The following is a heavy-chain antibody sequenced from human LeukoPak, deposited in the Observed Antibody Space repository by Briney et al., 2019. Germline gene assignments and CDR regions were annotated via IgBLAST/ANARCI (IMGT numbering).Heavy chain of an antibody. D-gene: IGHD2-2*01. J-gene: IGHJ4*02. CDR1: GYTFTTYG. V-gene: IGHV1-18*01. CDR2: ISAYNGDT. CDR3: ARLFCTSNGCYRYFDS. Sequence: ASVKVSCKASGYTFTTYGITWVRQAPGQGLEWMGWISAYNGDTNYTQKLQGRVTMTTDTSTSTAYMELRSLRSDDTAVYYCARLFCTSNGCYRYFDSWGQGPWSPSPQ.